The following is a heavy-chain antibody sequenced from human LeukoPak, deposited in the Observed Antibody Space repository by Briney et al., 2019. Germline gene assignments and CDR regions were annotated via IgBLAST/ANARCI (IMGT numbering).Heavy chain of an antibody. Sequence: GGSLRLSCAASGFTVSSNYMSWVRQAPGKGLEWVSVIYSGGSTYYADSVKGRFTISRDNSKNTLYLQMYSLRAEDTAVYYCARAQWLVASFDYWGQGTLVTVSS. CDR1: GFTVSSNY. CDR3: ARAQWLVASFDY. J-gene: IGHJ4*02. D-gene: IGHD6-19*01. CDR2: IYSGGST. V-gene: IGHV3-53*01.